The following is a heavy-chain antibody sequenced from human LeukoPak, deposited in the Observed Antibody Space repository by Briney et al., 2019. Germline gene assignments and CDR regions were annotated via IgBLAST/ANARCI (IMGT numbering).Heavy chain of an antibody. D-gene: IGHD2-2*01. J-gene: IGHJ4*02. Sequence: SETLSLTCTVSGGSISSSSYYWGWIRQPPGKGLEWIGSIYYGGSTSYTPSLKSRVTISVDTSKNQFSLKLSSVTAADTAVYYCARHDCSSTSCQPNRGYFDYWGQGTLVTVSS. V-gene: IGHV4-39*01. CDR3: ARHDCSSTSCQPNRGYFDY. CDR2: IYYGGST. CDR1: GGSISSSSYY.